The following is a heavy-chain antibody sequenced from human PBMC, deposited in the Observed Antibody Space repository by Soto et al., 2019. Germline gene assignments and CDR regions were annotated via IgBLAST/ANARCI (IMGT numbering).Heavy chain of an antibody. D-gene: IGHD6-19*01. J-gene: IGHJ6*02. CDR3: ARGIEGWYQGRYYYGMDV. V-gene: IGHV4-61*01. Sequence: QVQLQESGPGLVKPSETLSLTCTVSGGSVSSGSYYWSWIRQPPGKGLEWIGYIYYSGSTNYNPSLKSRVTISVETSTTQFSLKLSSVTAADTAVYSCARGIEGWYQGRYYYGMDVWGQGTTVTVSS. CDR1: GGSVSSGSYY. CDR2: IYYSGST.